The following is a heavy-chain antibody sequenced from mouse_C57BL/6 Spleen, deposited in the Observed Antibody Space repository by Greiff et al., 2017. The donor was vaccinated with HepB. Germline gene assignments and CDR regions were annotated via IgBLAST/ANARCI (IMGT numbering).Heavy chain of an antibody. Sequence: QVQLQQSGPELVKPGASVKISCKASGYAFSSSWMNWVKQRPGKGLEWIGRIYPGDGDTNYNGKFKGKATLTADKSSSTAYMQLSRLTSEDSAVYFCARGRVFDDWGQGTTLTVSS. CDR2: IYPGDGDT. V-gene: IGHV1-82*01. CDR3: ARGRVFDD. J-gene: IGHJ2*01. CDR1: GYAFSSSW.